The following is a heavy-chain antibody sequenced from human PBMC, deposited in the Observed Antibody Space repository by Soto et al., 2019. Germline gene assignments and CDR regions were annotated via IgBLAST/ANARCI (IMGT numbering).Heavy chain of an antibody. J-gene: IGHJ6*02. Sequence: QVQLVQSGAEVKKPGASVKVSCKASGYTFTSYDINWVRQATGQGLEWMGWMNPNSGNTGYAQKFQGRVTMTRNTAIGTAYMALSSLRSEDTVVYYCARGPDGYYYYGMDVWGQGTTVTVSS. CDR1: GYTFTSYD. CDR3: ARGPDGYYYYGMDV. V-gene: IGHV1-8*01. CDR2: MNPNSGNT.